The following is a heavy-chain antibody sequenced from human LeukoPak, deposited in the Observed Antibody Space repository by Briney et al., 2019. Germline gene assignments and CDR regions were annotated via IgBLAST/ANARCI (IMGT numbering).Heavy chain of an antibody. CDR3: AKDRAISSSWYPGWFDP. CDR1: GFTFSSYG. D-gene: IGHD6-13*01. Sequence: GGTLRLSCAASGFTFSSYGMSWVRQAPGKGLEWVSAISGSGGSTYYADSVKGRFTISRDNSKNTLYLQMNSLRAEDTAVYYCAKDRAISSSWYPGWFDPWGQGTLVTVSS. J-gene: IGHJ5*02. V-gene: IGHV3-23*01. CDR2: ISGSGGST.